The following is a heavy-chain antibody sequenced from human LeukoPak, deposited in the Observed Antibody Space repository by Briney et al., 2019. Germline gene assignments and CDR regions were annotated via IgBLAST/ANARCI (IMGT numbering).Heavy chain of an antibody. CDR2: IYYSGST. V-gene: IGHV4-59*01. CDR3: ARGLLKGQLHLGYSYYMDV. D-gene: IGHD2-2*01. Sequence: SETLSLTCAVYGGSFSGYYWSRIRQPPGKGLEWIGYIYYSGSTNYNPSLKSRVTISADTSKNQFSLKLSSVTAADTAVYYCARGLLKGQLHLGYSYYMDVWGKGTTITVSS. CDR1: GGSFSGYY. J-gene: IGHJ6*03.